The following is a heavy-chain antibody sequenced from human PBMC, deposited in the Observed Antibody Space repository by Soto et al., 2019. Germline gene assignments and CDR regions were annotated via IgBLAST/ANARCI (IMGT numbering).Heavy chain of an antibody. CDR1: GFTFGAYS. J-gene: IGHJ4*02. V-gene: IGHV3-21*01. Sequence: EVQLVESGGGLVKPGESLLISCAASGFTFGAYSLSWFRRAPGKGLEWVSSIDPSSTDRHYADSVEGRFTISRDNARSLLYLQMISLTVEDTAVYYCARDCLTGDPREAFDYWGQGTTVTVSS. CDR3: ARDCLTGDPREAFDY. D-gene: IGHD7-27*01. CDR2: IDPSSTDR.